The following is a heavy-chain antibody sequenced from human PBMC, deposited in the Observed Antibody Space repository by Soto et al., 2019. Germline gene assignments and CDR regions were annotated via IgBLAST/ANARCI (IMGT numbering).Heavy chain of an antibody. V-gene: IGHV1-69*13. Sequence: ASVKVSCKASGGTFSSYAISWVRQAPGQGLEWMGGIIPIFGTANYAQKFQGRVTITADESTSTAYMELSSLRSEDTAVYYCARDPGYCSGGSCYVNYFDYWGQGTLVTVSS. CDR3: ARDPGYCSGGSCYVNYFDY. J-gene: IGHJ4*02. CDR1: GGTFSSYA. D-gene: IGHD2-15*01. CDR2: IIPIFGTA.